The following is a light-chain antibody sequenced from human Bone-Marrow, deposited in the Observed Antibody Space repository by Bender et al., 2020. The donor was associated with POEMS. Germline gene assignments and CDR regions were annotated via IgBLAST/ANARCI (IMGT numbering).Light chain of an antibody. CDR3: QTWDGSTVV. Sequence: SYALTQPPSVSVSAGQTASITCSGDSLGDKYVSWYHQRPGQSPVVVISEDTIRPSGIPERISGSNSGNTATLAISGTQALDGGDYYCQTWDGSTVVFGGGTKLTVL. V-gene: IGLV3-1*01. J-gene: IGLJ3*02. CDR2: EDT. CDR1: SLGDKY.